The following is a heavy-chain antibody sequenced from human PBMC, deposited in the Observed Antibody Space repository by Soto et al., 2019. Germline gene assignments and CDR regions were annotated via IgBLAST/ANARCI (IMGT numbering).Heavy chain of an antibody. D-gene: IGHD3-9*01. J-gene: IGHJ6*02. CDR1: GGSISSGGYY. CDR2: IYYSGST. V-gene: IGHV4-31*03. Sequence: SETLSLTCTVSGGSISSGGYYWSWIRQHPGKGLEWIGYIYYSGSTYYNPSLKSRVTISVDTSKNQFSLKLSSVTAADTAVYYCARGDYDILTGPSSGPGYYCDVKDVWGQRTTDIGS. CDR3: ARGDYDILTGPSSGPGYYCDVKDV.